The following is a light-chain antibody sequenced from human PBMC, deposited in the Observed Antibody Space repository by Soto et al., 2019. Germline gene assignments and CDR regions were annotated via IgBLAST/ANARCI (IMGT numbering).Light chain of an antibody. CDR2: GNN. CDR3: QSYDSKLRGVV. J-gene: IGLJ2*01. CDR1: SSNIGAGFD. V-gene: IGLV1-40*01. Sequence: QSVLTQPPSVSAATGQRVTISCTGSSSNIGAGFDVHWYQQFPGTAPKLLIFGNNNRPSGVPDRFSGSKSGTSASLAIAGLQAEDEADYYCQSYDSKLRGVVFGGGTKLTVL.